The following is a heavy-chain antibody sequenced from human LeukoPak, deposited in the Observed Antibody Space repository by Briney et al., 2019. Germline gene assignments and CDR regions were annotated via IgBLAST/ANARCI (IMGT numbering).Heavy chain of an antibody. Sequence: GGSLRLSCAGSGFTFSSTWMSWVRQAPGKGLEWVGNIKEDGSEKYYVDSVKGRFTISRDNAKNSLYLQMSSLRVEDTAVYYCARGAALVTHRYFDYWGPGTLVTVSS. CDR3: ARGAALVTHRYFDY. J-gene: IGHJ4*02. D-gene: IGHD5-18*01. V-gene: IGHV3-7*01. CDR2: IKEDGSEK. CDR1: GFTFSSTW.